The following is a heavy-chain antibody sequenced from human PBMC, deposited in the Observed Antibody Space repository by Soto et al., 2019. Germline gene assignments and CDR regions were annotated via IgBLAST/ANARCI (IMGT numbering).Heavy chain of an antibody. V-gene: IGHV4-34*01. D-gene: IGHD4-17*01. J-gene: IGHJ1*01. CDR2: INHSGST. CDR3: ARAYDLYGAAEYFQH. CDR1: GGSFSGYY. Sequence: QVQLQQWGAELLKPSETLSLTCAVYGGSFSGYYWSWIRQRPGKGLEWIGEINHSGSTNYNPSLESRVTISVDTSKNQFSLKLSSVTAADTAVYYCARAYDLYGAAEYFQHWGQGTLVTVSS.